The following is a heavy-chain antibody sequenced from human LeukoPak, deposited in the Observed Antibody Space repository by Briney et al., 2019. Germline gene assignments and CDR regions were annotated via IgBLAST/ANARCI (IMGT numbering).Heavy chain of an antibody. CDR2: ISGSGGST. CDR1: GFTFSSYA. J-gene: IGHJ6*03. D-gene: IGHD1-26*01. CDR3: AKLTGELPNYYYYYYMDV. V-gene: IGHV3-23*01. Sequence: PGGSLRLSCAASGFTFSSYAMSWVRQAPGKGLEWVSAISGSGGSTYYADSVKGRFTISRDNSKNTLYLQMNSLRAEDTAVYYCAKLTGELPNYYYYYYMDVWGKGTTVTVSS.